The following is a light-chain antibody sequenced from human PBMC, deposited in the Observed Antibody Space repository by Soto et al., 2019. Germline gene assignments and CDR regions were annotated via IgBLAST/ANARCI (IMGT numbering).Light chain of an antibody. CDR2: GAF. CDR1: QSVGSN. J-gene: IGKJ1*01. CDR3: QQYNDWPLT. Sequence: EVVLTQSPGTLSLSPGERATLSCRASQSVGSNSLAWYQQKPGQAPSLLIYGAFTRATGIPARFSGTGSGTEFTLTISSLQSEDFALYYCQQYNDWPLTFGQGTKVDIK. V-gene: IGKV3-15*01.